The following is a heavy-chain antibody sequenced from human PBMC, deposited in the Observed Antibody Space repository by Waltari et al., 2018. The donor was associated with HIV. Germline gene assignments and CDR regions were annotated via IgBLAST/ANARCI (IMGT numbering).Heavy chain of an antibody. D-gene: IGHD1-1*01. Sequence: QVHLVESGGGLVKPGGSLRLSCAASGFTFSDYYMSWIRQAPGKGLEGILYSRGSGDTVHHTDSVKGRFTFSRDNAKNSLYLQMNSLRAEDAAVYYCARGNNWNDSPYYYYGMDVWGQGTTVTVSS. CDR1: GFTFSDYY. CDR3: ARGNNWNDSPYYYYGMDV. V-gene: IGHV3-11*01. J-gene: IGHJ6*02. CDR2: SRGSGDTV.